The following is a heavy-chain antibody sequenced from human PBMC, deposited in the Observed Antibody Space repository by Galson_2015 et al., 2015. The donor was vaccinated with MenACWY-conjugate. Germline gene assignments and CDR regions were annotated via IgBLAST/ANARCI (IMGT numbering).Heavy chain of an antibody. Sequence: SLRLSCAASGFTLGTYWMSWVRQAPGKGLEWVANIKQGGSEKYYVDSVKGRFAISRDNAKSSLHLQMNSLRAEDTAVYYCARIAAAVTEHYFDYWGQGTLVTVSS. CDR1: GFTLGTYW. D-gene: IGHD6-13*01. V-gene: IGHV3-7*01. CDR2: IKQGGSEK. CDR3: ARIAAAVTEHYFDY. J-gene: IGHJ4*02.